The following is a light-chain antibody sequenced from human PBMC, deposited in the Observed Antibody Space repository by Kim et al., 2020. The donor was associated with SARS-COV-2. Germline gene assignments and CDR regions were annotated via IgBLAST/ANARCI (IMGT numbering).Light chain of an antibody. CDR2: SNS. J-gene: IGLJ3*02. CDR1: SANIGINY. Sequence: GQRGTISCSGSSANIGINYVSWYQQLPGTAPKLLIYSNSQRPSGVPDRFSGSKSGTSASLAISGLRSEDEADYYCATWDDSLSGWVFGGGTKLTVL. V-gene: IGLV1-47*02. CDR3: ATWDDSLSGWV.